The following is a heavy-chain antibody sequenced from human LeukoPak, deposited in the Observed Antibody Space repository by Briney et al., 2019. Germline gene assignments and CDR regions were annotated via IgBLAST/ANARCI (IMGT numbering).Heavy chain of an antibody. D-gene: IGHD5-12*01. Sequence: PGGSLRLSCAASGFTFSSYAMSWVRQAPGKGLEWVSAISGSGGSTYYADSVKGRFTISRDNSKNTLHLQMNSLRAEDTAVYYCAKDQQPWRVATAGAWGQGTLVTVSS. CDR1: GFTFSSYA. J-gene: IGHJ5*02. CDR2: ISGSGGST. V-gene: IGHV3-23*01. CDR3: AKDQQPWRVATAGA.